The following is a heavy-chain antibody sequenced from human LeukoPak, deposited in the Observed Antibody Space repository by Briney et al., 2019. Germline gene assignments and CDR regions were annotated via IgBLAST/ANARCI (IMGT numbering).Heavy chain of an antibody. Sequence: GGSLRLSCAASGFTFSSYEMNWVRQAPGKGLEWISYISSSGSTIYYADSVKGRFTISRDNAKNSLYLQMNCLRAEDTAVYYCARDGDSGSYYLFDYWGQGTLVTVSS. V-gene: IGHV3-48*03. CDR1: GFTFSSYE. CDR2: ISSSGSTI. D-gene: IGHD1-26*01. CDR3: ARDGDSGSYYLFDY. J-gene: IGHJ4*02.